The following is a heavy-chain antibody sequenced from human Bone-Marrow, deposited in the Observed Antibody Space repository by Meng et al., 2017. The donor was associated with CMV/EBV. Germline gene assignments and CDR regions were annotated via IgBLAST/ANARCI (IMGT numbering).Heavy chain of an antibody. CDR1: GFTFSSFA. D-gene: IGHD3-22*01. J-gene: IGHJ4*02. CDR3: ARDYFYDGCGYYAY. Sequence: GGSLRLSCAASGFTFSSFAMRWARQAPGKGLEWVSVISFDGTNKRHADSVRGRFTISRDNSKNILYLQMNSLGAEDTAIYYCARDYFYDGCGYYAYWGQGSLVPVAS. V-gene: IGHV3-30*04. CDR2: ISFDGTNK.